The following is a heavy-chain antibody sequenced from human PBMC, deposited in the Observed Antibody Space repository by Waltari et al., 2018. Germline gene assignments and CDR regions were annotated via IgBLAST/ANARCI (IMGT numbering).Heavy chain of an antibody. CDR1: AFTFSTYW. J-gene: IGHJ3*01. CDR2: IRQDGNEK. CDR3: AKDNWGRPGGIDGFDV. Sequence: EVQLVESGGDLVRPGGSLRLSCEASAFTFSTYWMSWVRQAPGKGLEWVANIRQDGNEKNYLASVRCRFIVSRDNAKNSLYLQMNSLRAEDTALYYCAKDNWGRPGGIDGFDVWGQGTMVTVSS. D-gene: IGHD7-27*01. V-gene: IGHV3-7*04.